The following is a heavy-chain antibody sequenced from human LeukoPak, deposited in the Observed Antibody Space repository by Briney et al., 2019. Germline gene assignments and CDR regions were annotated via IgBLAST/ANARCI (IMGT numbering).Heavy chain of an antibody. V-gene: IGHV3-21*01. CDR1: GFTFSSYS. CDR3: ARDNSLSNPKIYYFDY. J-gene: IGHJ4*02. D-gene: IGHD2-21*01. Sequence: PGGSLRLSCAASGFTFSSYSMNWVRQAPGKGLEWVSSISSSSSYIYYADSVKGRFTISRDNAKNSLYLQMNSLRAEDTAVYYCARDNSLSNPKIYYFDYWGQGTLVTVSS. CDR2: ISSSSSYI.